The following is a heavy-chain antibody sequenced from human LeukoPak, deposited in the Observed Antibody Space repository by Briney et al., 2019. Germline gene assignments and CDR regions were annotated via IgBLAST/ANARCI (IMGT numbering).Heavy chain of an antibody. CDR2: IFSGGST. J-gene: IGHJ4*02. V-gene: IGHV3-53*01. D-gene: IGHD5-24*01. Sequence: GGSVRLSCGASGFSLNNFWMSWLRQARGGGVEGVSVIFSGGSTYYANFLEGRFTISRENSRKTVYFPMNSLRAEDTGVYYWARETVEMGTIVWRQGTLVTVSA. CDR3: ARETVEMGTIV. CDR1: GFSLNNFW.